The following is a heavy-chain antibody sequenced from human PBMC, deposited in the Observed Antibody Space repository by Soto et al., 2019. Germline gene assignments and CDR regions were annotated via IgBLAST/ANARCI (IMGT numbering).Heavy chain of an antibody. CDR3: ARHGPHDFWSGYNYRGYYFDY. J-gene: IGHJ4*02. CDR1: GYTFTSYG. V-gene: IGHV1-3*01. CDR2: INAANGDT. Sequence: GASVKVSCKASGYTFTSYGIHWVRQAPGQRLEWMGWINAANGDTKYSPKFQGRVTITRDTSASTAYMELSSLRSEDTAVYYCARHGPHDFWSGYNYRGYYFDYWGQGILVTVSS. D-gene: IGHD3-3*01.